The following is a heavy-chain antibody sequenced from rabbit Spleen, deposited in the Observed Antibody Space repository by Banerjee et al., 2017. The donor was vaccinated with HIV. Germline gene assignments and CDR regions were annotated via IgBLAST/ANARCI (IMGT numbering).Heavy chain of an antibody. CDR2: IDSGSSGFT. D-gene: IGHD1-1*01. Sequence: QEQLEESGGGLVQPEGSLTLTCKASGFSFSSNYYMCWVRQAPGKGLEWIACIDSGSSGFTYFASWAKGRFTISKTSSTTVTLQMTSLTAADTATYFCARDTSSSFSSYGMDLWGPGTLVTVS. CDR1: GFSFSSNYY. J-gene: IGHJ6*01. CDR3: ARDTSSSFSSYGMDL. V-gene: IGHV1S45*01.